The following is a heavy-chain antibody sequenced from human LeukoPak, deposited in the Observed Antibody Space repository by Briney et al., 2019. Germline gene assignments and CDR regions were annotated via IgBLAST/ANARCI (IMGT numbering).Heavy chain of an antibody. CDR1: GFTFSSYW. V-gene: IGHV3-7*01. D-gene: IGHD3-10*01. J-gene: IGHJ5*02. Sequence: LPGGSLRLSCAASGFTFSSYWMSWVRQAPGKGLEWVANIKQDGSEKYYVDPVKGRFTISRDNAKNSLYLQMNSLRAEDTAVYYCARDVSGSGKSYNWFDPWGQGTLVTVSS. CDR2: IKQDGSEK. CDR3: ARDVSGSGKSYNWFDP.